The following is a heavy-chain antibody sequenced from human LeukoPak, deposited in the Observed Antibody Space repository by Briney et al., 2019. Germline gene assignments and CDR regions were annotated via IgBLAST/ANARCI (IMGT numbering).Heavy chain of an antibody. CDR1: GYTFTGYY. V-gene: IGHV1-2*02. J-gene: IGHJ4*02. D-gene: IGHD3-22*01. CDR3: ARVEYDFYSNSPQPSSDF. Sequence: ASVKVSCKAPGYTFTGYYLHWVRQAPGQGLQWMGWINPNSGGTNYAQQFQGRVTMTRDTSISTAYMELSRLTSDDTAVYYCARVEYDFYSNSPQPSSDFWGQGTLVTVSS. CDR2: INPNSGGT.